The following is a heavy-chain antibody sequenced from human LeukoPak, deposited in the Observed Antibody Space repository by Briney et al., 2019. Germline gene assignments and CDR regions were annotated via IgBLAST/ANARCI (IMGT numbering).Heavy chain of an antibody. J-gene: IGHJ6*03. CDR3: ARDVQFHMDV. CDR2: ISYDGSNK. V-gene: IGHV3-30*04. Sequence: PGGSLRLSCAASGFTFSSYAMHWVRQAPGKGLEWVAVISYDGSNKYYADSVKGRFTISRDNSKNTLYLQMNSLRAEDTAVYYCARDVQFHMDVWGKGTTVTVSS. CDR1: GFTFSSYA. D-gene: IGHD4-11*01.